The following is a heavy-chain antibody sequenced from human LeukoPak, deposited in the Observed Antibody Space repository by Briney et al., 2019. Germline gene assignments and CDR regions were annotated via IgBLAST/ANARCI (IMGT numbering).Heavy chain of an antibody. V-gene: IGHV3-33*01. Sequence: GRSLRLSCAASGFTFSNHGMHWVRQAPGKGPEWVALIWYDGSNKYYGDSVKGRFTISRDNSKNTVYLQMNSLRAEDTAVYYCARDTAMVLDFDYWGQGTLVTVSS. CDR2: IWYDGSNK. CDR3: ARDTAMVLDFDY. CDR1: GFTFSNHG. J-gene: IGHJ4*02. D-gene: IGHD5-18*01.